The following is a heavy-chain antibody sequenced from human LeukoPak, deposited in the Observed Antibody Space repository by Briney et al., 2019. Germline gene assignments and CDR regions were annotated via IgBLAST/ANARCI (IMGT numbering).Heavy chain of an antibody. J-gene: IGHJ4*02. V-gene: IGHV3-74*01. Sequence: GGSLRLSCAASGVTFSSLWMHWVRQAPGKGLVWVSRIYSDGSSTTYADSVKGRFTISRDNAKNTLYLQMNRLRADDTAVYYCAKVRIGYSYGYFDYWGKGTLVTVSS. D-gene: IGHD5-18*01. CDR1: GVTFSSLW. CDR2: IYSDGSST. CDR3: AKVRIGYSYGYFDY.